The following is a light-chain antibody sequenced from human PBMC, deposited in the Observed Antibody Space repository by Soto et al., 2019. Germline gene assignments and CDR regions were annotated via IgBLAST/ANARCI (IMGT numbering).Light chain of an antibody. V-gene: IGKV3-15*01. CDR1: QSVSIK. CDR2: DTS. J-gene: IGKJ2*01. Sequence: ETVMTQSPVTLSAYPGDIVTVSCRASQSVSIKVAWYQQNPGQAPRLLIYDTSTRAPGLPVRFSGSGSGTEFTLSISSLQSEDFATYYCQQYYDWPRTFGQGTKLEIK. CDR3: QQYYDWPRT.